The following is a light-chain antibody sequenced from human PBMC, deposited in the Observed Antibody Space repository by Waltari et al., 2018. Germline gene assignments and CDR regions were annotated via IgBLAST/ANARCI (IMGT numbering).Light chain of an antibody. CDR3: QQYYSTPPT. V-gene: IGKV4-1*01. Sequence: DIVMTQSPDSLAVSLGERATINCKSSQSVLYSSNNKNYLAWYQQKTGQPPKLLIYWASTRESGVPDRFSGSGSGTDFTLTISSLQAEDVAVYYCQQYYSTPPTFGQGTKVGIK. J-gene: IGKJ1*01. CDR2: WAS. CDR1: QSVLYSSNNKNY.